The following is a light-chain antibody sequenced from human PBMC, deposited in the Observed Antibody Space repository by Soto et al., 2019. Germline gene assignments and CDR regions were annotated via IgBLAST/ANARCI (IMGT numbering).Light chain of an antibody. CDR3: HQRQSWPRT. V-gene: IGKV3-11*01. Sequence: EIVFAQSPATLSSFPGDRITPSCRASQYINTRLAWYQHRPGQAPRLLIYQTSLRAAGIPARFSASGSGTDFTLTISDVQPEDFALYYCHQRQSWPRTFGQGTKVDI. CDR1: QYINTR. CDR2: QTS. J-gene: IGKJ1*01.